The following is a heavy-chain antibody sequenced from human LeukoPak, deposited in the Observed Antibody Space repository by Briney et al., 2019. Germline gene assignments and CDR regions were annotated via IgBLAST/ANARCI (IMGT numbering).Heavy chain of an antibody. D-gene: IGHD3-9*01. CDR2: IKHSGST. CDR3: ARMSPEITFRYFVWSPRVAY. J-gene: IGHJ4*02. CDR1: GGSFSGYL. V-gene: IGHV4-34*01. Sequence: SETLSLTCAVYGGSFSGYLWSWIRQPPGKGLEWIGEIKHSGSTNYKPSLKTRATISVDTSKNQFSQKLSSVTAADTAVYYCARMSPEITFRYFVWSPRVAYCGQGTLVTVS.